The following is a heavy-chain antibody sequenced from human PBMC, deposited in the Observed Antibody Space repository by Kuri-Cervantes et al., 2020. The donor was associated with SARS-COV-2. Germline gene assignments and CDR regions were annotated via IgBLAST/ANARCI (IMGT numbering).Heavy chain of an antibody. CDR1: GFTFSDYY. CDR2: ISSSSSYI. CDR3: AKVQQLGSSWYWFDP. J-gene: IGHJ5*02. D-gene: IGHD6-13*01. Sequence: GESLKISCAASGFTFSDYYMSWIRQAPGKGLEWVSSISSSSSYIYYADSVKGRFTISRDNSKNTLYLQMNSLRAEDTAVYYCAKVQQLGSSWYWFDPWGQGTLVTVSS. V-gene: IGHV3-11*05.